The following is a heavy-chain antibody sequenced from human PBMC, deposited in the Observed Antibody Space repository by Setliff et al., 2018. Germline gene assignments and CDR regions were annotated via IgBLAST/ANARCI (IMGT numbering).Heavy chain of an antibody. CDR2: IHHSGKA. Sequence: PSETLSLTCTVSGGPFSGASIWSWIRQPPGKGLEWIVNIHHSGKAYYNPSLKSRVTMSVDTSKNHVSLKLSSVTAADTAVYYCARAPPSVPYGDYGPRQYFDLWGRGSLVTVSS. CDR1: GGPFSGASI. J-gene: IGHJ2*01. CDR3: ARAPPSVPYGDYGPRQYFDL. V-gene: IGHV4-38-2*02. D-gene: IGHD4-17*01.